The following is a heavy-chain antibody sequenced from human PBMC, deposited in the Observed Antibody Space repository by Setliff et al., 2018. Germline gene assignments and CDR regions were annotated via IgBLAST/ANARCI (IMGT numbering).Heavy chain of an antibody. Sequence: KVSCKAAGYALTSYALNWVRQAPGQGLEWMGWIHGGNGKTQYSQNFQGRVSLTTDTSANTGYMELRTLKSEDTAVYYCARDDGGWNVFWGQGTVVTVSS. CDR1: GYALTSYA. CDR3: ARDDGGWNVF. V-gene: IGHV1-3*01. CDR2: IHGGNGKT. J-gene: IGHJ4*02. D-gene: IGHD1-1*01.